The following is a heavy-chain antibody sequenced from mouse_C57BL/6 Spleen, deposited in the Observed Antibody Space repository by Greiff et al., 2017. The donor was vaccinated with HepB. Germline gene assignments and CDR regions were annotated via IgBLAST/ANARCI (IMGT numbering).Heavy chain of an antibody. J-gene: IGHJ1*03. CDR2: IDPSDSET. CDR1: GYTFTSYW. Sequence: QVHVKQPGAELVRPGSSVKLSCKASGYTFTSYWMHWVKQRPIQGLEWIGNIDPSDSETHYNQKFKDKATLTVDKSSSTAYMQLSSLTSEDSAVYYCARALTGTRWYFDVWGTGTTVTVSS. V-gene: IGHV1-52*01. CDR3: ARALTGTRWYFDV. D-gene: IGHD4-1*01.